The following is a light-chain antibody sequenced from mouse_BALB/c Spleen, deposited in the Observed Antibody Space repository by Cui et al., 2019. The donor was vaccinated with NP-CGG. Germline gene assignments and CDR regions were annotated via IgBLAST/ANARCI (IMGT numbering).Light chain of an antibody. V-gene: IGLV1*01. CDR1: TGAVTPSNY. J-gene: IGLJ1*01. CDR3: ALWYSNHWV. CDR2: GTN. Sequence: QAVVTQLSAPHPSPGETVTLTCRSSTGAVTPSNYANWVQEKPDHLFTGLIGGTNNRAPGVPARFSGSLIGDKAALTITGAQTEDEAIYFCALWYSNHWVFGGGTKLTVL.